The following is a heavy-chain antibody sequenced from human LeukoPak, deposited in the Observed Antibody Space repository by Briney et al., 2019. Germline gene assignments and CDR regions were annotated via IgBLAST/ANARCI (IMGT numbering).Heavy chain of an antibody. J-gene: IGHJ5*02. V-gene: IGHV3-53*01. CDR3: IVFGDSNH. CDR2: IHSSGGT. Sequence: GGSLRLSCAASGFTGSNNYMSWVRQAPGKGLEWVSAIHSSGGTYYADSVKGRSTISRDTSKNTLYLQINSLRVEDTAVYYCIVFGDSNHWGQGTLVTVSS. D-gene: IGHD4-17*01. CDR1: GFTGSNNY.